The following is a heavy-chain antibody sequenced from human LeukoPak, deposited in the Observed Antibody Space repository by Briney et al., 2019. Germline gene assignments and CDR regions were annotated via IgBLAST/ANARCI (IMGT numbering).Heavy chain of an antibody. CDR3: ARGSGYCSGGSCYLY. D-gene: IGHD2-15*01. CDR2: IYYSGST. J-gene: IGHJ4*02. V-gene: IGHV4-59*01. CDR1: GGSISSYY. Sequence: SETLSLTCTVSGGSISSYYWSWIRQPPGKGLEWIGYIYYSGSTNYNPSLKSRITISVDTSKNQFSLKLSSVTAADTAVYYCARGSGYCSGGSCYLYWGQGTLVTVSS.